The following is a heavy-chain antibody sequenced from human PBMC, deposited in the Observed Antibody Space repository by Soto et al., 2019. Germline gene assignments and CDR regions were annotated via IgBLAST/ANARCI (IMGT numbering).Heavy chain of an antibody. CDR3: ARLLGSSGYPWLEDY. CDR1: GGTFSSYA. Sequence: SVKVSCKASGGTFSSYAISWVRQAPGQGLEWMGGIIPIFGTANYAQKFQGRVTITADESTSTAYMELSSLRSEDTAVYYCARLLGSSGYPWLEDYWGQGTLVTVSS. D-gene: IGHD3-22*01. CDR2: IIPIFGTA. J-gene: IGHJ4*02. V-gene: IGHV1-69*13.